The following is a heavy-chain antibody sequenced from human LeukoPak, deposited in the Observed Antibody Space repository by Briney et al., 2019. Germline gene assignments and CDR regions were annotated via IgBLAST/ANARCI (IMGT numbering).Heavy chain of an antibody. V-gene: IGHV4-59*01. D-gene: IGHD3-10*01. Sequence: SETLSLTCTVSGGSISSYYWRWLRQPPGKGVEWIGYIYYSGSTNYNPSLKSRVTISVDTSKNQFSLKLSSVTAADTAVYYCARPSGGPHDAFDVWGQGTMVTVSS. CDR1: GGSISSYY. CDR2: IYYSGST. CDR3: ARPSGGPHDAFDV. J-gene: IGHJ3*01.